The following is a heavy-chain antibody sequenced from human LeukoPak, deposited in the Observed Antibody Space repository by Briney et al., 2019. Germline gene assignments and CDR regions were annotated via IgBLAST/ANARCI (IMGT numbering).Heavy chain of an antibody. CDR2: ISGSGGST. CDR3: APIVVVPAAWIWFDP. CDR1: GFTFSSYA. Sequence: GGSLRLSCAASGFTFSSYAMSWVRQAPGKGLEWVSAISGSGGSTYYADSVKGRFTISRDNSKNTLYLRMNSLRAEDTAVYYCAPIVVVPAAWIWFDPWGQGTLVTVSS. D-gene: IGHD2-2*01. V-gene: IGHV3-23*01. J-gene: IGHJ5*02.